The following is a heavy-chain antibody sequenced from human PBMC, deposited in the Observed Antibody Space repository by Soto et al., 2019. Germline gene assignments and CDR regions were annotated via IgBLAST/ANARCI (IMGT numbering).Heavy chain of an antibody. Sequence: PSETLSLTCTVSGGSISSSSYYWGWIRQPPGKGLEWIGSIYYSGSTYYNPSLKSRVTISVDTSKNQFPLKLSSVTAADTAVYYCARHRVWQWLDYYYGMDVWGQGTTVTVSS. CDR3: ARHRVWQWLDYYYGMDV. D-gene: IGHD6-19*01. V-gene: IGHV4-39*01. J-gene: IGHJ6*02. CDR2: IYYSGST. CDR1: GGSISSSSYY.